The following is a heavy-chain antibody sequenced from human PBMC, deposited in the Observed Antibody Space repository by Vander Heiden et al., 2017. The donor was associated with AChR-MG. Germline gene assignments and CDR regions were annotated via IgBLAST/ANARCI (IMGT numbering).Heavy chain of an antibody. CDR2: ISSDGSNN. D-gene: IGHD6-13*01. Sequence: QVQLVESGGGVVQPGRSLRLSCAASEFTFSNYAMHWVRQAPGKGLEWVALISSDGSNNYYADSGKGRFTISRDNSKNTLYLGMNSLRVEDTAVYYCAREPGSSSFAGYAFDIWGQGTMVTVS. V-gene: IGHV3-30-3*01. CDR3: AREPGSSSFAGYAFDI. J-gene: IGHJ3*02. CDR1: EFTFSNYA.